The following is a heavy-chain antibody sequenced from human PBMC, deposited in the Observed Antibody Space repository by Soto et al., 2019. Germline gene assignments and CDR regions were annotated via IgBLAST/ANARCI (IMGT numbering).Heavy chain of an antibody. Sequence: PGESLKISCKASGYTFTSSWIAWVRQMPEKGLEWMGIIYPGDSHTTYSPSFQGQVTISADKSISTAYLQWSSLKASDTAMYYCARASAARSGMDVWGQGTTVTVSS. J-gene: IGHJ6*02. CDR3: ARASAARSGMDV. D-gene: IGHD6-6*01. CDR1: GYTFTSSW. V-gene: IGHV5-51*01. CDR2: IYPGDSHT.